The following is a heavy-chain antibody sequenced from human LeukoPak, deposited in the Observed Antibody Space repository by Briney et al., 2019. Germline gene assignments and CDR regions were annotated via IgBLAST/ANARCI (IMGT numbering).Heavy chain of an antibody. CDR1: GSNSSSIHY. CDR2: MYYSGST. J-gene: IGHJ6*03. D-gene: IGHD5-18*01. Sequence: SETLSLTCAVSGSNSSSIHYWAWIRQPPGKGLEWIGSMYYSGSTYYNPSIKSRVTMSLDTSERQFSLKLSSVTAADTAVYYCARTTEGGYTYGYFYYYYMDVWGKGTTVTISS. V-gene: IGHV4-39*07. CDR3: ARTTEGGYTYGYFYYYYMDV.